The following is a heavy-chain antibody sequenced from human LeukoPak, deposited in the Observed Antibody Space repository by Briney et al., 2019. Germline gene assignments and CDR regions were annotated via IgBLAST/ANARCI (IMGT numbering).Heavy chain of an antibody. D-gene: IGHD2-2*01. Sequence: GESLKISCKGSGYSFTSYWIGWVRQMPGKGLEWMGIIYPGDSETRYSPSFQGQVTISADKSISTAYLQWSSLKASDTAMYYCARLLGPYCSSTSCYEYFDYWGQGTLVTVSS. CDR2: IYPGDSET. CDR3: ARLLGPYCSSTSCYEYFDY. J-gene: IGHJ4*02. V-gene: IGHV5-51*01. CDR1: GYSFTSYW.